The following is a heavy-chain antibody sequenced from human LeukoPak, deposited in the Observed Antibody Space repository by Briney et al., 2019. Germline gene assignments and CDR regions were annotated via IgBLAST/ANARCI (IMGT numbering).Heavy chain of an antibody. V-gene: IGHV3-30*18. CDR2: ISYDGSKN. CDR3: AKGSGEEVDFADY. J-gene: IGHJ4*02. D-gene: IGHD3-10*01. CDR1: GFTFSGFG. Sequence: PGGSLRLSCTVSGFTFSGFGMHWVRQAPGKGLEWVGIISYDGSKNYIEDSVRGRFTISKDNYKNTLYLQMSSLRPEDTAIYYCAKGSGEEVDFADYGGQGALATVS.